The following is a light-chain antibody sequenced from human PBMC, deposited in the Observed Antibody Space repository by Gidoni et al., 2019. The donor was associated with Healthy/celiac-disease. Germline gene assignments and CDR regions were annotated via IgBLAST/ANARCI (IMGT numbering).Light chain of an antibody. V-gene: IGKV1-33*01. Sequence: DIQMTQPPSSLSASVGDRVSITCQASQDISNYLNWYQQKPGKAPKLLIYDESNLETGVPSRFSGSGSGTDFTFTISSLQPEDIATYYCQQYDNLPLTFGGGTKVEIK. CDR2: DES. CDR3: QQYDNLPLT. J-gene: IGKJ4*01. CDR1: QDISNY.